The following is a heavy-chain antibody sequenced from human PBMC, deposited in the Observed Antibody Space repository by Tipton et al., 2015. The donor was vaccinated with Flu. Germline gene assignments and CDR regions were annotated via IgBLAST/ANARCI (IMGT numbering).Heavy chain of an antibody. Sequence: QLVQSGAEVKKPGASVKVSCKASGYTFTGYYMHWVRQAPGQGLEWMGRINPNSGGTNYAQKFQGRVTMTRDTSISTAYMELSRLRSDDTAVYYCARDKDYYGSGSYQNWYDPWGQGTLVTVSS. CDR3: ARDKDYYGSGSYQNWYDP. D-gene: IGHD3-10*01. V-gene: IGHV1-2*06. CDR2: INPNSGGT. CDR1: GYTFTGYY. J-gene: IGHJ5*02.